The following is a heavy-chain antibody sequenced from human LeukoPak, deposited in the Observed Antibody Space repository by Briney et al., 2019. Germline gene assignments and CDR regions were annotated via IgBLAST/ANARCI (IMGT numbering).Heavy chain of an antibody. D-gene: IGHD4-17*01. V-gene: IGHV4-59*01. CDR2: IYYSGST. J-gene: IGHJ4*02. CDR3: AKYGDYGLFDY. Sequence: SETLSLTCTVSGGSINSYYWSWIRQPPGKGLEWIGYIYYSGSTNYNPSLKSRVTISVDTSKNQFSLKLSSVTAADTAVYYCAKYGDYGLFDYWGQGTLVTVSS. CDR1: GGSINSYY.